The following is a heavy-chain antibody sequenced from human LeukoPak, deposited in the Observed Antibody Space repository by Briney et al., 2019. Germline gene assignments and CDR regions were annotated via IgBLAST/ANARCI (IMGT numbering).Heavy chain of an antibody. CDR3: ASGNFFDY. CDR2: IKGDGSQK. CDR1: GFTFSSNW. Sequence: GGSLRLSCAASGFTFSSNWMTWVRQAPGKGLEWVANIKGDGSQKQYVDSVKGRFTISRDNAMNSLYLQMNSLRAEDTAVYYCASGNFFDYWGQGTLVTVSA. V-gene: IGHV3-7*01. J-gene: IGHJ4*02.